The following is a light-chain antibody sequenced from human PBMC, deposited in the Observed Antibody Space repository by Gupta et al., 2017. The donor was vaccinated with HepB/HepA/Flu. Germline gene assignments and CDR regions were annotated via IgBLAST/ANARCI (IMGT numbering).Light chain of an antibody. J-gene: IGLJ3*02. CDR3: LLYYGGAWV. CDR2: STS. CDR1: HGAVTSGYY. Sequence: QTVVTQVPSLTLSPGGTVTLTLTSSHGAVTSGYYPNWFQQKPGQAPRALMYSTSNTHSWTPARFSGSLLGGKAALTLSGVQPEDEDEYYCLLYYGGAWVFGGGTKLTVL. V-gene: IGLV7-43*01.